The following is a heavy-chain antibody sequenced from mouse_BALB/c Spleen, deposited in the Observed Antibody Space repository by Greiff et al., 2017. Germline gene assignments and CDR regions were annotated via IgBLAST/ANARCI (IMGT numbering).Heavy chain of an antibody. CDR3: ARYTYGKGLSWDVRAMDY. CDR1: GDSITSGY. D-gene: IGHD2-10*02. V-gene: IGHV3-8*02. Sequence: EVQLQESGPSLVKPSQTLSLTCSVTGDSITSGYWNWIRKFPGNKLEYMGYISYSGSTYYNPSLKSRISITRDTSKNQYYLQLNSVTTEDTATYYCARYTYGKGLSWDVRAMDYWGQGTSVTVSS. CDR2: ISYSGST. J-gene: IGHJ4*01.